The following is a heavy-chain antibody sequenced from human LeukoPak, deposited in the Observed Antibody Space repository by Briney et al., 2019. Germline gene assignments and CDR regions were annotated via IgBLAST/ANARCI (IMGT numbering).Heavy chain of an antibody. V-gene: IGHV4-34*01. CDR3: ARSAIVVVVAALFDY. Sequence: SETLSLTCAVYGGSFSGYYWSWIRQPPGKGLEWIGEINHSGSTNYNPSLKSRVTISVDTSKNQFSLKLSSVTAAGTAVYYCARSAIVVVVAALFDYWGQGTLVTVSS. J-gene: IGHJ4*02. CDR1: GGSFSGYY. D-gene: IGHD2-15*01. CDR2: INHSGST.